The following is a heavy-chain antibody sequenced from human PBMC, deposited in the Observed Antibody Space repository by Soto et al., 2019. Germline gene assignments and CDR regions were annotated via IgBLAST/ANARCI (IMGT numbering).Heavy chain of an antibody. CDR3: AKDRIVTTVEFYYYYGMEV. D-gene: IGHD4-17*01. Sequence: GGSLRLSCAASGFTFSSYAMRWVRQAPGKGLEWVSAISGSGGSTYYADSVKGRFTISRDNSKNTRYLQMNSLRAEDTAVYYCAKDRIVTTVEFYYYYGMEVWGQGTTVTVSS. CDR1: GFTFSSYA. V-gene: IGHV3-23*01. CDR2: ISGSGGST. J-gene: IGHJ6*02.